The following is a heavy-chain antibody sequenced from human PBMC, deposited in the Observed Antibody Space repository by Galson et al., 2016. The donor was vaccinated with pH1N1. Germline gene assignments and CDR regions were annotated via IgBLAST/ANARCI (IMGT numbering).Heavy chain of an antibody. CDR3: ARAPYCSNATCYSVWFDP. CDR2: ITPTGGRT. CDR1: GYTFTSHY. J-gene: IGHJ5*02. Sequence: SVKVSCKASGYTFTSHYMHWVRQAPGQGLEWMGIITPTGGRTSYAQKFKDRVAMTSDTSTSTVYMELNSLRSEDTAVYYCARAPYCSNATCYSVWFDPWGQGTPVTVSS. V-gene: IGHV1-46*01. D-gene: IGHD2-2*02.